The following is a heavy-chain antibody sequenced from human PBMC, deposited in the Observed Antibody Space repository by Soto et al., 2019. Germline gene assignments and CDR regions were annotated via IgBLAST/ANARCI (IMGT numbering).Heavy chain of an antibody. J-gene: IGHJ5*02. D-gene: IGHD6-13*01. V-gene: IGHV1-69*13. CDR3: AREVGPAKYSSSGRGFDP. Sequence: SVKVSCKASGGTFSSYAISWVRQAPGQGLEWMGGIIPIFGTANYAQKFQGRVTITADESTSTAYMELSSLRSEDTAVYYCAREVGPAKYSSSGRGFDPWGQGTLVTVSS. CDR2: IIPIFGTA. CDR1: GGTFSSYA.